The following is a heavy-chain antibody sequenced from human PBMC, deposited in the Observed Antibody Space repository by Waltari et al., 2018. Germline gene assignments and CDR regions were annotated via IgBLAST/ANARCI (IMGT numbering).Heavy chain of an antibody. D-gene: IGHD3-10*01. CDR3: ARAKTPLWFGELAYFDY. V-gene: IGHV1-69*02. Sequence: QVQLVQSGAEVKKPGSSVKVSCKASGGTFSSYTISWVRQAPGQGLEWMGRIIPILGIANDAQKVQGRVTSTADKSTSTAYMELSRLRSEDTAVYYCARAKTPLWFGELAYFDYWGQGTLVTVSS. CDR2: IIPILGIA. CDR1: GGTFSSYT. J-gene: IGHJ4*02.